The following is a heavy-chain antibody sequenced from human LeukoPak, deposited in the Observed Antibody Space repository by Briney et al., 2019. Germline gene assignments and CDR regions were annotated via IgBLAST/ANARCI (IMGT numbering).Heavy chain of an antibody. CDR1: GYTFTSYD. Sequence: ASVKVSCKASGYTFTSYDINWVRQATGQGLEWMGWMNPNSGNTGYAQKFQGRVTMTRNTSISTAYMELSSLRSEDTAVYYCARALHRCGGGSCYMGRYYYYYMDVWGKGTTVTISS. D-gene: IGHD2-15*01. J-gene: IGHJ6*03. V-gene: IGHV1-8*01. CDR3: ARALHRCGGGSCYMGRYYYYYMDV. CDR2: MNPNSGNT.